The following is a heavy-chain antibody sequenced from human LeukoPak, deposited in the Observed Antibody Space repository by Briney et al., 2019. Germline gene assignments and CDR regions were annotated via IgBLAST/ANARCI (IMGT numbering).Heavy chain of an antibody. V-gene: IGHV4-39*07. D-gene: IGHD3-10*01. Sequence: SETLSLTCTVSGGSISSSSYYWGWIRQPPGKGLEWIGSIYYSGSTNYNPSLKSRVTISVDTSKNQFSLKLSSVTAADTAVYYCAGRITMVRGAPGWFDPWGQGTLVTVSS. CDR2: IYYSGST. J-gene: IGHJ5*02. CDR1: GGSISSSSYY. CDR3: AGRITMVRGAPGWFDP.